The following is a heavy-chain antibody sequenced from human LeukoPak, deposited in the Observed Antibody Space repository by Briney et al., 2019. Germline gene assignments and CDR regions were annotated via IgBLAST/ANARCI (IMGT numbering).Heavy chain of an antibody. Sequence: SQTLSLTCAISGHSVSSNSVAWNWIRQSPSRGLGWLGRTYYRSKWYNDYAVSVKGRITINPDTSKNQFSLQLNSVTPEDTAVYYCARDHCSGGSCHWRFDYWGQGTLVTVSS. CDR3: ARDHCSGGSCHWRFDY. CDR2: TYYRSKWYN. CDR1: GHSVSSNSVA. J-gene: IGHJ4*02. D-gene: IGHD2-15*01. V-gene: IGHV6-1*01.